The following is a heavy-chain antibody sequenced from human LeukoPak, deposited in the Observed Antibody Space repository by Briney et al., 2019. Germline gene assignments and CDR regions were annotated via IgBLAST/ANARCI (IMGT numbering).Heavy chain of an antibody. CDR2: INQDGSEK. CDR1: GFTFSSYW. CDR3: AKERSSSWYDY. D-gene: IGHD6-13*01. V-gene: IGHV3-7*03. J-gene: IGHJ4*02. Sequence: ASGFTFSSYWMSWVRQAPGKGLEWVANINQDGSEKYYVDSVKGRFTISRDNSKNTLYLQMNSLRAEDTAVYYCAKERSSSWYDYWGQGTLVTVSS.